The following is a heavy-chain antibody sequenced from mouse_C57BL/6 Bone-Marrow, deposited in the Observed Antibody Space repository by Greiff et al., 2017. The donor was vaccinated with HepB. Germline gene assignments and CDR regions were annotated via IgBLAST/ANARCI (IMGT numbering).Heavy chain of an antibody. J-gene: IGHJ3*01. Sequence: VQLQESGAELARPGASVKLSCKASGYTFTSYGISWVKQRTGQGLEWIGEIYPRSGNTYYNEKFKGKATLTADKSSSTAYMELRSLTSEDSAVYFCARWYYGSTLAYWGQGTGHCLC. CDR3: ARWYYGSTLAY. D-gene: IGHD1-1*01. CDR1: GYTFTSYG. V-gene: IGHV1-81*01. CDR2: IYPRSGNT.